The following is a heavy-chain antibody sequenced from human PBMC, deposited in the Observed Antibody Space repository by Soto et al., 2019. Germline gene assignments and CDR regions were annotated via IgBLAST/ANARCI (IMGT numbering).Heavy chain of an antibody. CDR3: ARGDIVVVPAAIGDV. J-gene: IGHJ6*02. CDR2: INPSGGST. Sequence: ASVKVCCKASGYTFTSYYMHWVRQAPGQGLEWMGIINPSGGSTSYAQKFQGRVTMTRDTSTSTVYMELSSLRSEDTAVYYCARGDIVVVPAAIGDVWGQGTTVTVSS. V-gene: IGHV1-46*01. CDR1: GYTFTSYY. D-gene: IGHD2-2*02.